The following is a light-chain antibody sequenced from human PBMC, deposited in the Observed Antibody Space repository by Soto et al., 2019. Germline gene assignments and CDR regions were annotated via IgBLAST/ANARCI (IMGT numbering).Light chain of an antibody. Sequence: EIVLTQSPGTLSLSPGDVATLSCRASQTVSSRFLTWYQQKPGQSPRLLIYGASIRATGIPDRFSGWGSGTDFSLTISGLEPEDFAVYYCQQYGNSLSTFGQGTKVDIK. V-gene: IGKV3-20*01. CDR2: GAS. CDR3: QQYGNSLST. J-gene: IGKJ1*01. CDR1: QTVSSRF.